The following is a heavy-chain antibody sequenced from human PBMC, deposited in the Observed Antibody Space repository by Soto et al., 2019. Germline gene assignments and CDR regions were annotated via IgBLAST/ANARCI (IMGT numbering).Heavy chain of an antibody. CDR1: GFTFSYYS. V-gene: IGHV3-30-3*01. Sequence: QVQLVESGGGVGQPGRSLRLSCAASGFTFSYYSFHWVSQAPGKGLEWVAVISSDGSKKYYADSVKGRFTISRDDSKNTLFLQMNRLRAEDTALYFCARDSGSPLGGFDNSGQGTLVTVSS. CDR3: ARDSGSPLGGFDN. CDR2: ISSDGSKK. D-gene: IGHD1-26*01. J-gene: IGHJ4*02.